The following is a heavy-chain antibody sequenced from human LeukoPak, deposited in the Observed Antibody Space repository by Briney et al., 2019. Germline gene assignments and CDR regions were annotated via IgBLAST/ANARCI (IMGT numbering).Heavy chain of an antibody. Sequence: GSSVKVSCKASGGTFSSYAISWVRQAPGQGLEWRGRIFPILGIANYAQKFQGRVTITADKSTSTAYMELSSLRSEDTAVYYCASHRYDSSGYYDYWGQGTLVTVSS. CDR3: ASHRYDSSGYYDY. D-gene: IGHD3-22*01. CDR1: GGTFSSYA. J-gene: IGHJ4*02. V-gene: IGHV1-69*04. CDR2: IFPILGIA.